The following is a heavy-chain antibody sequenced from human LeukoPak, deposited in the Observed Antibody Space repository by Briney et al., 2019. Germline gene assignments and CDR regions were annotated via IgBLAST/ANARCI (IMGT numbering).Heavy chain of an antibody. CDR3: ARERGVGATDVDY. D-gene: IGHD1-26*01. Sequence: ASVKVSCKASGYTFTGYYMHWVRQAPGQGLEWMGWINPNSGGTNYAQKFQGRVTMTRDTSISTAYMELSRLRSDDTAVYYCARERGVGATDVDYWGQGTLVTVSS. CDR1: GYTFTGYY. CDR2: INPNSGGT. J-gene: IGHJ4*02. V-gene: IGHV1-2*02.